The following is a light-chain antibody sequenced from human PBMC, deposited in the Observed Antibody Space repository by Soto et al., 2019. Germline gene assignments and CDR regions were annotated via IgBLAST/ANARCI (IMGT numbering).Light chain of an antibody. J-gene: IGLJ2*01. CDR2: RNN. Sequence: QSVLTQTPSASGTPGQRVTISCSGSSSNIGSNYVYWYQHLPGTAPKLLIYRNNQRTSGVPDRFSGSKSGTSVSLAISGLRSEDEADYYCAAWDDSLSGHVVFGGGTKVTVL. V-gene: IGLV1-47*01. CDR3: AAWDDSLSGHVV. CDR1: SSNIGSNY.